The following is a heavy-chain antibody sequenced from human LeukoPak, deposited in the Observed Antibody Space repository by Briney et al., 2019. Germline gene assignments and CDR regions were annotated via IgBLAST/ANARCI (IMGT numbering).Heavy chain of an antibody. CDR2: IYTSGST. CDR3: ARGGRDSRLDY. D-gene: IGHD1-26*01. V-gene: IGHV4-61*02. Sequence: SETLSLTCTVSGGSISSSSYYWSWIRQPAGKGLEWIGRIYTSGSTNYNPSLKSRVTISVDTSKNQFSLKLSSVTAADTAVYYCARGGRDSRLDYWGQGTLVTVSS. CDR1: GGSISSSSYY. J-gene: IGHJ4*02.